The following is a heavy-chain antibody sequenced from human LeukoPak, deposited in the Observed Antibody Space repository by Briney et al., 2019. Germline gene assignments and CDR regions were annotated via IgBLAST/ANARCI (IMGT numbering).Heavy chain of an antibody. D-gene: IGHD3-3*01. V-gene: IGHV3-30*04. Sequence: GGSLRLSCAASGFTFSSYAMHWVRQAPGKGLEWVAVISYDGSNKYYADSVKGRFTISRDNSKNSLYLQMNSLRAEDTAVYYCAREYDYYYYMDVWGKGTTVTVSS. CDR3: AREYDYYYYMDV. CDR1: GFTFSSYA. CDR2: ISYDGSNK. J-gene: IGHJ6*03.